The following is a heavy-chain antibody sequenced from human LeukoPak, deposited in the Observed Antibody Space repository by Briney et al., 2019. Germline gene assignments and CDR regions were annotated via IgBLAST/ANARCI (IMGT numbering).Heavy chain of an antibody. V-gene: IGHV4-59*08. Sequence: PSETLSLTCTVSGGSISSYYWSWIRQPPGKGLEWIGYIYYSGSTNYNPSLKSRVTISVDTSKNQFSLKLSSVTAADTAVYYCARFKVNVVVTAIWYFDLWGRGTLVTVSS. J-gene: IGHJ2*01. D-gene: IGHD2-21*02. CDR2: IYYSGST. CDR3: ARFKVNVVVTAIWYFDL. CDR1: GGSISSYY.